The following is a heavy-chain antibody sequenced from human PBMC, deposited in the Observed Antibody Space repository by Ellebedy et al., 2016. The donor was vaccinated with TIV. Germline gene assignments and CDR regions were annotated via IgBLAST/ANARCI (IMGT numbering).Heavy chain of an antibody. CDR3: ARIYDSSGYYWVWYFDY. CDR1: GGTFSSYA. J-gene: IGHJ4*02. CDR2: IIPIFGTA. D-gene: IGHD3-22*01. V-gene: IGHV1-69*13. Sequence: ASVKVSCKASGGTFSSYAISWVRQAPGQGLEWMGGIIPIFGTANYAQKFQGRVTITADESTSTAYMELSSLRSEDTAVYYCARIYDSSGYYWVWYFDYWGQGTLVTVSS.